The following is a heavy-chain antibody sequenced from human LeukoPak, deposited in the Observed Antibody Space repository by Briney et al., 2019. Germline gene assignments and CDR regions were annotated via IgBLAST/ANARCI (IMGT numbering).Heavy chain of an antibody. V-gene: IGHV3-23*01. D-gene: IGHD2-2*01. J-gene: IGHJ6*04. CDR1: GFTFSSYA. CDR2: ISGSGGST. Sequence: GGSLRLSCAASGFTFSSYAMSWVRQAPGKGLEWASAISGSGGSTYYADSVKGRFTISRDNSKNTLYLQMTSLRAEDTAVYYCADCVVPAAMRSYYYYGMDVWGKGTTVTVSS. CDR3: ADCVVPAAMRSYYYYGMDV.